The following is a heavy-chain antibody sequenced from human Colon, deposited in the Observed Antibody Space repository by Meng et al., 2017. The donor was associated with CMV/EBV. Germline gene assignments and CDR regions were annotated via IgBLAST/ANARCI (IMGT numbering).Heavy chain of an antibody. J-gene: IGHJ6*02. CDR2: INQGGGEK. V-gene: IGHV3-7*01. D-gene: IGHD6-19*01. Sequence: GGSLRLSCAASGFIFSDYWMTWVRQAPGKGLEWVANINQGGGEKYYVDSVKGRFTISRDNAKNSVYLQMNNLRAEDTAVYYCATGKAVAGKSYYYYGMGVWGQGT. CDR1: GFIFSDYW. CDR3: ATGKAVAGKSYYYYGMGV.